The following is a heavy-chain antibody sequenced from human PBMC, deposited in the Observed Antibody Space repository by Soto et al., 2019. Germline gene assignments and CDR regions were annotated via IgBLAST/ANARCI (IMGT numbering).Heavy chain of an antibody. J-gene: IGHJ4*02. CDR2: IKTKTDGATT. V-gene: IGHV3-15*01. D-gene: IGHD3-22*01. CDR1: ECKCVDAG. CDR3: TTEPTYYYDSGAYYQVRYFDY. Sequence: PGGPKRVSRRAAECKCVDAGGSWVRKKTGKGLEWVGRIKTKTDGATTDYAAPVKGRFTISRHDSKNTVYLQMNSLKTEDTAVYYCTTEPTYYYDSGAYYQVRYFDYWGQGALVTVSS.